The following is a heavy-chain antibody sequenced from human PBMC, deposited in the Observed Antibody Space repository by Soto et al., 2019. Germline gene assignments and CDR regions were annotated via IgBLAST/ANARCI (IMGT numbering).Heavy chain of an antibody. CDR1: GVTFSDYS. CDR3: ARGSHKLHSYDSSGFYHYVDY. D-gene: IGHD3-22*01. Sequence: PSETLSLTCAVYGVTFSDYSWTWIRQPPGKGLEWIGEINDSGSTNYTPSLERRVTISRDTSKNRFSLKLSSVPAADTAVYYCARGSHKLHSYDSSGFYHYVDYWGQGSLVTVSS. J-gene: IGHJ4*02. V-gene: IGHV4-34*01. CDR2: INDSGST.